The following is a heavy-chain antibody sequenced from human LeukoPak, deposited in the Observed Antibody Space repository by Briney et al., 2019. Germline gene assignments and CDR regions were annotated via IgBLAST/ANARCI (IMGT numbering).Heavy chain of an antibody. CDR3: ARCPYYVWGSYRPYYFDY. Sequence: PGGSLRLSCAASGFTFSSYSMNWVRQAPGKGLEWVSYISSSGSTIYYADSVKGRFTISRDNAKNSLYLQMNSLRAEDTAVYHCARCPYYVWGSYRPYYFDYWGQGTLVTVSS. J-gene: IGHJ4*02. D-gene: IGHD3-16*02. CDR2: ISSSGSTI. V-gene: IGHV3-48*04. CDR1: GFTFSSYS.